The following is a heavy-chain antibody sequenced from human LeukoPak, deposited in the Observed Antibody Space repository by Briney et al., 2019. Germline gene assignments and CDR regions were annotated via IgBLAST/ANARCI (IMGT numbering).Heavy chain of an antibody. V-gene: IGHV1-2*02. Sequence: APVKVSCKASGYTFTGYYMHWVRQAPGQGLEWMGWINPNSGGTNYAQKFQGRVTMTRDTSISTAYMELSRLRSDDTAVYYCARDSIAAAGTHTYYYYMDVWGKGTTVTVSS. J-gene: IGHJ6*03. CDR2: INPNSGGT. CDR3: ARDSIAAAGTHTYYYYMDV. D-gene: IGHD6-13*01. CDR1: GYTFTGYY.